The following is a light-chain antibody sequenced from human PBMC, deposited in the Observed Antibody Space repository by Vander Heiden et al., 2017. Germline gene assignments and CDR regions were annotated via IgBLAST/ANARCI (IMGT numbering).Light chain of an antibody. J-gene: IGLJ1*01. Sequence: QSVLTPPASVSGSPGQSITISCTGTSRDVGGYNYVSWYQQHPGKAPKLIISEVSNRPSGISNRFSGSKSGNTASLTISGLQAEDEADYYCSSYTSTSTPYVFGSGTKVTVL. CDR2: EVS. CDR3: SSYTSTSTPYV. V-gene: IGLV2-14*01. CDR1: SRDVGGYNY.